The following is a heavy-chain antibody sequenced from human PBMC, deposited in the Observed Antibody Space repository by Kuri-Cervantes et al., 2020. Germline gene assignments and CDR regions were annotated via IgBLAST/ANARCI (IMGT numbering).Heavy chain of an antibody. CDR3: AGDRERYCSGGSCYSLAY. D-gene: IGHD2-15*01. CDR2: ISYDGSNK. V-gene: IGHV3-30*03. J-gene: IGHJ4*02. Sequence: GGSLRLSCAASGFTFSSYGMHWVRQAPGKGLEWVAVISYDGSNKYYADSVKGRFTISRDNSKNTLYLQMNSLRAEDTAVYYCAGDRERYCSGGSCYSLAYWGQGTLVTVSS. CDR1: GFTFSSYG.